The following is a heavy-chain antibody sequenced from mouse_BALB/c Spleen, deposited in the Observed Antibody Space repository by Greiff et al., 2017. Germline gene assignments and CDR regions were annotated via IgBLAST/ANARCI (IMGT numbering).Heavy chain of an antibody. J-gene: IGHJ2*01. CDR3: ARAKYGPYFDY. CDR2: ISSGGST. CDR1: GFTFSSYA. Sequence: EVKLMESGGGLVKPGGSLKLSCAASGFTFSSYAMSWVRQTPEKRLEWVASISSGGSTYYPDSVKGRFTISRDNARNILYLQMSSLRSEDTAMYYCARAKYGPYFDYWGQGTTLTVSS. V-gene: IGHV5-6-5*01. D-gene: IGHD2-10*02.